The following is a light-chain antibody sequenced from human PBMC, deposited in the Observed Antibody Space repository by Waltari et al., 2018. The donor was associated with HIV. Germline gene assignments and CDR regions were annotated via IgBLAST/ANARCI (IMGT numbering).Light chain of an antibody. CDR1: QSLLHSNGYNY. CDR2: LGS. J-gene: IGKJ2*01. CDR3: MQALQTPST. Sequence: DIVMTQSPLSLPVTPGEPASISCRSSQSLLHSNGYNYLDWYLQKPGQSPPRLIYLGSNRASWVPDRFSGSGSGTDFTLKISRVEADDVGVYYCMQALQTPSTFGQGIKLEIK. V-gene: IGKV2-28*01.